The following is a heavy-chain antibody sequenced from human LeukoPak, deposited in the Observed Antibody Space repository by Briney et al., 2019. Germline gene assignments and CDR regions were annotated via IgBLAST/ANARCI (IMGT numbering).Heavy chain of an antibody. Sequence: SETLSLTCTVSGGSISSSSYYWGWIRQPPGKGLEWIGSIYYSGSTYYNPSLKSRVSISVYTSKNQFALKLSSVTAADTAVYYCAAGDGYSDYWGQGTLVTVSS. J-gene: IGHJ4*02. V-gene: IGHV4-39*01. CDR3: AAGDGYSDY. CDR2: IYYSGST. CDR1: GGSISSSSYY. D-gene: IGHD5-24*01.